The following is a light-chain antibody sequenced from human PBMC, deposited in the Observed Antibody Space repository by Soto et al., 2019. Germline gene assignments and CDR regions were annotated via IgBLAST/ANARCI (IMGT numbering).Light chain of an antibody. J-gene: IGKJ1*01. Sequence: DIPMTQSPATLSASVGDRVTLSCRASQSVSSWLAWYQQKPGKAPMLLIYDASNLATGITSRFSGSGSGTDFTLTISSLQPEDFADYYWQQYNSYPGTFGEGTKVEIK. V-gene: IGKV1-5*01. CDR2: DAS. CDR3: QQYNSYPGT. CDR1: QSVSSW.